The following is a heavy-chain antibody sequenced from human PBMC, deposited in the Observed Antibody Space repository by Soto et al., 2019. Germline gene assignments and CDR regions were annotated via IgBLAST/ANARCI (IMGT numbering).Heavy chain of an antibody. CDR1: GGSVSTENHY. D-gene: IGHD3-22*01. V-gene: IGHV4-61*01. J-gene: IGHJ4*02. Sequence: SETLSLTCTVSGGSVSTENHYWSWIRQSPGKGLEWIGYIYYSGSINYNPSFESRVTISVDTSKNQFSLKLASVTAADTAVYYCARRPYYASSGFSFDYWGQGTLVTVSS. CDR3: ARRPYYASSGFSFDY. CDR2: IYYSGSI.